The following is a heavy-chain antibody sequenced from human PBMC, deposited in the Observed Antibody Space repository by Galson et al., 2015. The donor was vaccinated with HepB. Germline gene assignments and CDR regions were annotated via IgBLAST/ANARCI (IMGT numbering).Heavy chain of an antibody. V-gene: IGHV7-4-1*02. CDR2: INTNTGNP. D-gene: IGHD3-10*01. Sequence: SVKVSCKASGYTFTSYAMNWVRQAPGQGLEWMGWINTNTGNPTYAQGFTGRFVFSLDTSVSTAYLQISSLKAEDTAVYYCARELRTLAMVQGVTFDPWGQGTLVTVSS. J-gene: IGHJ5*02. CDR1: GYTFTSYA. CDR3: ARELRTLAMVQGVTFDP.